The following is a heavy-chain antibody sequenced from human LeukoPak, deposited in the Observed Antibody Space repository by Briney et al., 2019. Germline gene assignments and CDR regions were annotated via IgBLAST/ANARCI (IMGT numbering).Heavy chain of an antibody. CDR3: AKVGGNSYGENDY. Sequence: PGGSLRLSCAGSGFIFNNYAMRWVRQAPGKGLEWVSAISGSGGSTYYADSVKGRFTISRDNSKNTLYLQMNSLRAEDTAVYYCAKVGGNSYGENDYWGQGTLVTVSS. J-gene: IGHJ4*02. CDR2: ISGSGGST. V-gene: IGHV3-23*01. CDR1: GFIFNNYA. D-gene: IGHD5-18*01.